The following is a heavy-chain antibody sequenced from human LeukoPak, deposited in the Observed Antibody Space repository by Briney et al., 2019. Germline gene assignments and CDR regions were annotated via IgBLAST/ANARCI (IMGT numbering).Heavy chain of an antibody. Sequence: VGSLRLSCAPSGFSLSSYGMSWVRPGPRKGLEWVSAISGSSDSTYYAESVQGRFTISRDNSKSTLNVQMNSLRAEDTAEYYCALHSGSIWGQGTMVTVSS. J-gene: IGHJ3*02. V-gene: IGHV3-23*01. CDR1: GFSLSSYG. CDR2: ISGSSDST. CDR3: ALHSGSI. D-gene: IGHD6-25*01.